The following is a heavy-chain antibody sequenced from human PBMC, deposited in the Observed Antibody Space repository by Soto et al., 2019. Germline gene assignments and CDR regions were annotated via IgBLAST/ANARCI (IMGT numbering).Heavy chain of an antibody. CDR3: ARDKAPTTVTTLSKAYYYYHDKDV. J-gene: IGHJ6*02. CDR2: IIPIFGTA. Sequence: VKVSCKASGGTFSSYAISWVRHAPGQGLEWVGGIIPIFGTANYAQKFQGRVTINAEESTSKDYMELSRMRSEDTAVYYCARDKAPTTVTTLSKAYYYYHDKDVWGQGTTVSVS. D-gene: IGHD4-17*01. CDR1: GGTFSSYA. V-gene: IGHV1-69*13.